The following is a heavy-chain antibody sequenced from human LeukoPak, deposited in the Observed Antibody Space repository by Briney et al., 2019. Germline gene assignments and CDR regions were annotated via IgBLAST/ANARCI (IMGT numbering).Heavy chain of an antibody. J-gene: IGHJ4*02. Sequence: GRSLRLSCAASGFTFDDYAMHWVRQAPGKGLEWVSGISWNSGSIGYADSVKGRFTISRDNAKNSLYLQMNSLRAEDTALYYCAKDRFRYYDSSAFDYWGQGTLVTVSS. V-gene: IGHV3-9*01. D-gene: IGHD3-22*01. CDR2: ISWNSGSI. CDR3: AKDRFRYYDSSAFDY. CDR1: GFTFDDYA.